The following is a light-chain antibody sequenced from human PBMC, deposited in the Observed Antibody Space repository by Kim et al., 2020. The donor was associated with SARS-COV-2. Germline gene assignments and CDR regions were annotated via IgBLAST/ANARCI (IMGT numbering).Light chain of an antibody. J-gene: IGKJ1*01. CDR2: KAS. Sequence: GAKVTMTGRAGQSISGGWAWYQQKPGKALNLLIYKASSLEGGVPSGFGGSESGTDSTPLVSTLQPDVFAPYYCHQYSNRCTFGQGTKVDIK. CDR3: HQYSNRCT. CDR1: QSISGG. V-gene: IGKV1-5*01.